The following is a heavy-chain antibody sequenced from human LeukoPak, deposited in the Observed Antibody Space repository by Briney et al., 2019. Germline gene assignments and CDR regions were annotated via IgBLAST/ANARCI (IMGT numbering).Heavy chain of an antibody. CDR2: IYYSGST. V-gene: IGHV4-39*01. D-gene: IGHD5-18*01. Sequence: SETLSLTCTASGGSIRSSSYYWGWIRQPPGKGLEWIGSIYYSGSTYYNPSLKSRVTISVDTSKNQFSLNLSSVTAADTAVYYCARLGTAIVDSWGQGTLVTVSS. J-gene: IGHJ4*02. CDR3: ARLGTAIVDS. CDR1: GGSIRSSSYY.